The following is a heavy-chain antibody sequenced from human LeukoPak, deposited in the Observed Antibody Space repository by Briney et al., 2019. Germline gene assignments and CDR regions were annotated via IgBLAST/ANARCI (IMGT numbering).Heavy chain of an antibody. CDR1: GFTFSNYA. CDR2: IRGSGGST. J-gene: IGHJ4*02. Sequence: GGSLRLSCAASGFTFSNYAMSWVRQAPGKGLEWVSGIRGSGGSTYYADSVKGRFTISRDNSKNTLYLQMNSLRTEDTAVYYCAKDYYYGSGSYPSDYWGQGTLVTVSS. D-gene: IGHD3-10*01. CDR3: AKDYYYGSGSYPSDY. V-gene: IGHV3-23*01.